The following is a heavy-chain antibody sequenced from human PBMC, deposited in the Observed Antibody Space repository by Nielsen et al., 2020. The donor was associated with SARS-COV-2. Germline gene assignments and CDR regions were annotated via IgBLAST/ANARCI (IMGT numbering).Heavy chain of an antibody. J-gene: IGHJ6*02. V-gene: IGHV1-24*01. Sequence: ASVKVSCKVSGYTLTELSMHWVRQAPGKGLEWMGGFDPEDGETIYAQKFQGRVTMTEDTFIDTAYMELSSLRSEDTAVYYCATIRITIFGVVYGMDVWGQGTTVTVSS. D-gene: IGHD3-3*01. CDR3: ATIRITIFGVVYGMDV. CDR2: FDPEDGET. CDR1: GYTLTELS.